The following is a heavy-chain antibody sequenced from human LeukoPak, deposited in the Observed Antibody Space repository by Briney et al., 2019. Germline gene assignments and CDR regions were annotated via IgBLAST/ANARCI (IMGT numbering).Heavy chain of an antibody. Sequence: GGSLRLSCAASRVTLSSYAVSSVRLAPGKGLVWVSRISSDGSTTTYADSVKGRFTISRDNAKNTLYLQMNSLRAEDTAVYYFVRDWFAAHGSWGQGNLVTVSS. CDR3: VRDWFAAHGS. V-gene: IGHV3-74*01. J-gene: IGHJ5*02. CDR1: RVTLSSYA. D-gene: IGHD3-10*01. CDR2: ISSDGSTT.